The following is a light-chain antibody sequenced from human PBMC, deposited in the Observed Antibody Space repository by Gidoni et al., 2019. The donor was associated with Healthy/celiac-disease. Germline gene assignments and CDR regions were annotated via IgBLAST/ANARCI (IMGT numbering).Light chain of an antibody. CDR1: SSNIGAGYD. Sequence: QSVLTPPPSVSGAPGQRVTISCTGSSSNIGAGYDVPWYQQLPGTAPKLLIYGNSNRPSGGPDRFSGSKSGTSASLAITGLQAEDEAAYYCQSYHSSLSGSYVVFGGGTKLTVL. J-gene: IGLJ2*01. CDR2: GNS. CDR3: QSYHSSLSGSYVV. V-gene: IGLV1-40*01.